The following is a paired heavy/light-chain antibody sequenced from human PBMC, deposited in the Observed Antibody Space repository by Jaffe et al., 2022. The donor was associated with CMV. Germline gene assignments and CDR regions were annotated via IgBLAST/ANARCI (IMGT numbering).Heavy chain of an antibody. V-gene: IGHV3-15*01. CDR2: IQSKGNGGTT. D-gene: IGHD3-22*01. J-gene: IGHJ4*02. Sequence: EVQLVESGGGLVKPGGSLRLSCAASGFSLSNAWMSWVRQAPGKGLEWVGRIQSKGNGGTTYYTAPVNGRFTISRDDSKDTLYLQMNSLKTEDTAVYYCAGNYYDRSGYYGSLDYWGQGVLVTVSS. CDR3: AGNYYDRSGYYGSLDY. CDR1: GFSLSNAW.
Light chain of an antibody. V-gene: IGKV1-12*01. Sequence: DIQMTQSPSSVSASVGDRVTITCRASQGISSWLAWYQQKPGKAPHLLIYAASNLQSGVPSRFSGSGSGTDFTLTISSLQPEDSATYYCQQANSLPYTFGQGTKLEI. CDR1: QGISSW. J-gene: IGKJ2*01. CDR2: AAS. CDR3: QQANSLPYT.